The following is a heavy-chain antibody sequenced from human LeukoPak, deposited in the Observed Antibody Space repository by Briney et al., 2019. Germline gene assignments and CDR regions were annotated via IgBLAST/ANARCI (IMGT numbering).Heavy chain of an antibody. J-gene: IGHJ4*02. CDR1: GFTFNSYS. CDR3: ARVGEQLN. V-gene: IGHV3-48*04. D-gene: IGHD6-13*01. Sequence: GGSLRLSCAASGFTFNSYSMNWVRQAPGKGLEWVSYISSSSTIYYADSVKGRFTISRDNAKNSLYLQMNSLRAEDTAVYYCARVGEQLNWGQGTLVTVSS. CDR2: ISSSSTI.